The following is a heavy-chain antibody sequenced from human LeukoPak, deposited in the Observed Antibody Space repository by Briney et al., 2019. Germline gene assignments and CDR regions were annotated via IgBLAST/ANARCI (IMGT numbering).Heavy chain of an antibody. V-gene: IGHV3-21*01. CDR3: ARGGSDTRYCSGGSCYLSHFDY. CDR2: ISSSSSYI. J-gene: IGHJ4*02. Sequence: GGSLRLSCAASGFTFSSYSMNWVRQAPGKGLEWVSSISSSSSYIYYADSVKGRFTISRDNAKNSLYLQMNSLRAEDTAVYYCARGGSDTRYCSGGSCYLSHFDYWGQGTLVTVSS. CDR1: GFTFSSYS. D-gene: IGHD2-15*01.